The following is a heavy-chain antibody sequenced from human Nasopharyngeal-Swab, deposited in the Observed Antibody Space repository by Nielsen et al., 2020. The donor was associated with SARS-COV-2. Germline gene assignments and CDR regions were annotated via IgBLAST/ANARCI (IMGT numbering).Heavy chain of an antibody. CDR3: AAVSKVGATSWALGDWFDP. J-gene: IGHJ5*02. V-gene: IGHV1-24*01. CDR1: GYTLTELS. D-gene: IGHD1-26*01. Sequence: ASVKVSCKVSGYTLTELSMHWVRQAPGKGLEWMGGFDPEDGETIYAQKFQGRVTMTEGTSTDTAYMELSSLRSEDTAVYYCAAVSKVGATSWALGDWFDPWGQGTLVTVSS. CDR2: FDPEDGET.